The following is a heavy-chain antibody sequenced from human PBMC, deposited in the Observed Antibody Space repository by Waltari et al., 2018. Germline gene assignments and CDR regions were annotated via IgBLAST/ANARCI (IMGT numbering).Heavy chain of an antibody. J-gene: IGHJ5*02. D-gene: IGHD3-22*01. CDR2: IIPIFGTA. CDR3: AREGGPYDSSGLWFDP. Sequence: QVQLVQSGAEVKKPGPSVKVSCKASGGTFSSYAISWVRQAPGQGLEWMGGIIPIFGTANYVQKFQGRVTITADESTSTAYMELSSLRSEDTAVYYCAREGGPYDSSGLWFDPWGQGTLVTVSS. V-gene: IGHV1-69*01. CDR1: GGTFSSYA.